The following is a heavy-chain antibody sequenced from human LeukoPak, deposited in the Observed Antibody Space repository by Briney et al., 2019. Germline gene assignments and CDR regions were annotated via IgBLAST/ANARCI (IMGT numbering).Heavy chain of an antibody. CDR2: IIPILGIA. J-gene: IGHJ3*02. Sequence: SVKVSCKASGGTFSSYAISWVRQAPGQGLEWMGRIIPILGIANYAQKFQGRVTITADTSTNTAYMELTSLISDDTAVYYCARARSRITFGGIRHAFDIWGQGTLVTVSS. V-gene: IGHV1-69*04. CDR1: GGTFSSYA. CDR3: ARARSRITFGGIRHAFDI. D-gene: IGHD3-16*01.